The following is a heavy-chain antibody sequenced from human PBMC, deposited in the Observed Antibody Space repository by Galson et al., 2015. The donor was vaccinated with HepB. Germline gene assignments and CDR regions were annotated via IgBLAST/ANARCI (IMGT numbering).Heavy chain of an antibody. CDR2: ISGSGGST. J-gene: IGHJ6*02. Sequence: SLRLSCAASGFTFSSYAMSWVRQAPGKGLEWVSAISGSGGSTYYADSVKGRFTISRDNSKNTLYLQMNSLRAEDTAVYYCAKVGLWFGEPDYYYYGMDVWGQGTTVTVSS. D-gene: IGHD3-10*01. CDR1: GFTFSSYA. CDR3: AKVGLWFGEPDYYYYGMDV. V-gene: IGHV3-23*01.